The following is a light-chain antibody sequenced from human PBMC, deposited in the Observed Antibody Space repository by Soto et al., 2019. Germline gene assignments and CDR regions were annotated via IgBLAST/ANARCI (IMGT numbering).Light chain of an antibody. J-gene: IGKJ1*01. Sequence: DIQMTQSPSTVSASVGDRVTITCRASQSISGWLAWFQQKPGKAPKLLIHKTSTLESGVPSRFSGSGSGTEFTLTISSLQPDDFAVYYCQQYSSYWTFDQGTKVEI. V-gene: IGKV1-5*03. CDR3: QQYSSYWT. CDR2: KTS. CDR1: QSISGW.